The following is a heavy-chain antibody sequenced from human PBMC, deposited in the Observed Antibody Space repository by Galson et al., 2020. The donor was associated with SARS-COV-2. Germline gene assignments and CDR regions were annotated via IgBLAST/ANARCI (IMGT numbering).Heavy chain of an antibody. D-gene: IGHD2-2*01. V-gene: IGHV4-39*01. Sequence: ASETLSLTCSVSGGSISSHSYYWAWIRQPPGKGLEWIGNVYYTGSTYYSPSLNSRVTISVDTSKNQFSLKLSSVTAADTAVYYCASRPPSRGSYYFDLWGQGTLVPVSS. CDR2: VYYTGST. CDR1: GGSISSHSYY. J-gene: IGHJ4*02. CDR3: ASRPPSRGSYYFDL.